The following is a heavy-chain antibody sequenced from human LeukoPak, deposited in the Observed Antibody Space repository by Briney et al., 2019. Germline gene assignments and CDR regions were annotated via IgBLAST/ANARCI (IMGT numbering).Heavy chain of an antibody. D-gene: IGHD5-12*01. CDR1: GYIFTSYG. J-gene: IGHJ5*02. CDR3: ARDQDIVATKGIAVAGTGCFDP. Sequence: ASVKVSCKASGYIFTSYGISWVRQAPGQGLEWVGTINPSDGDTSYPQKFQGRVTMTRDTSTSTVYMELSSLRSEDTAVYYCARDQDIVATKGIAVAGTGCFDPWGQGTLVAVSS. V-gene: IGHV1-46*01. CDR2: INPSDGDT.